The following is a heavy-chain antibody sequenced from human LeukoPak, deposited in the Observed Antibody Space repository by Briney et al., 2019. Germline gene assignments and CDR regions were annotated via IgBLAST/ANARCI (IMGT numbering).Heavy chain of an antibody. J-gene: IGHJ4*02. CDR2: IRRSDHT. CDR3: ARDPHCSSTNCPFDL. D-gene: IGHD2-2*01. CDR1: GGSISSSDW. V-gene: IGHV4-4*02. Sequence: KPSETLSLTCAVSGGSISSSDWWSWVRQPPGRGLEWIGYIRRSDHTNYNPSLNSRVTMSLDKSKNQFSLKLSSVTAADTAIYYCARDPHCSSTNCPFDLWGQGTLVIVSS.